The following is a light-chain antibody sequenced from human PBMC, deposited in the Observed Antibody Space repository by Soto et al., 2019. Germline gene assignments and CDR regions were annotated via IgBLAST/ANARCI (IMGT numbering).Light chain of an antibody. J-gene: IGLJ1*01. CDR1: SSDVGGYNY. Sequence: QSALTQPRSVSGSPGQSVTISCTGTSSDVGGYNYVSWYQQHPGKAPKLIIYDVSERPSGVPDRFSGSKSGNTASLTISGLQADDEADYYCCSYAGSYTLYVFGTGTKVTVL. CDR3: CSYAGSYTLYV. CDR2: DVS. V-gene: IGLV2-11*01.